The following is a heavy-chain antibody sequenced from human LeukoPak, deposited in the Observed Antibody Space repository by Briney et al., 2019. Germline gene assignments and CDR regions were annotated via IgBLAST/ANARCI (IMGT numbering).Heavy chain of an antibody. D-gene: IGHD2-21*02. CDR3: ASAYCGGDWLCNSGAFDI. Sequence: PGGSLRLSCAASGFTVSSNYMSWVRQAPGKGLEWVSVIYSGGSTYYADSVKGRFTISRDNSKNTLYLQMNSLRAEDTAVYYCASAYCGGDWLCNSGAFDIWGQGTMVTVSS. CDR1: GFTVSSNY. J-gene: IGHJ3*02. V-gene: IGHV3-66*01. CDR2: IYSGGST.